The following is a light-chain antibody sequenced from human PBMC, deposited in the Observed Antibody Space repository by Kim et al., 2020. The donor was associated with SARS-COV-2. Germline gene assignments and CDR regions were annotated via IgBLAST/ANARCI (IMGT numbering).Light chain of an antibody. Sequence: PGEGAILSRRGRQRICISLGWYQHKPGQAARLLNYDAAIRAAGIPDRFSGGGSGTDFTLTIGSLEPEDFAVYYCQQRNNWPPAVTFGGGTKVDIK. J-gene: IGKJ4*01. CDR3: QQRNNWPPAVT. CDR1: QRICIS. V-gene: IGKV3-11*01. CDR2: DAA.